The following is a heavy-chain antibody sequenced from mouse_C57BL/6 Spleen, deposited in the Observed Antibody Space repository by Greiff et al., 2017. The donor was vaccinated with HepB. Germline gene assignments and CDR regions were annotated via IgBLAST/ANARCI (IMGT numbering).Heavy chain of an antibody. CDR1: GFTFSSYA. CDR3: TRGGSSYRYAMDY. J-gene: IGHJ4*01. D-gene: IGHD1-1*01. Sequence: DVMLVESGEGLVKPGGSLKLSCAASGFTFSSYAMSWVRQTPEKRLEWVAYISSGGDYIYYADTVKGRFTISRDNARNTLYLQMSRLKSEDTAMYYCTRGGSSYRYAMDYWGQGTSVTVSS. V-gene: IGHV5-9-1*02. CDR2: ISSGGDYI.